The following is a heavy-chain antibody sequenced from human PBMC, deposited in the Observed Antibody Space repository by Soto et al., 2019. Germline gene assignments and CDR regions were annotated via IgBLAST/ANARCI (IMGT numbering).Heavy chain of an antibody. CDR1: GYTFTSYG. Sequence: GASVKVSCKASGYTFTSYGISWVRQAPGQGLEWMGWISAYNGNTNYAQKLQGRVTMTTDTSTGTAYMELRSLRSDDTAVYYCARVVAGTVSRWFDPWGQGTLVTVSS. V-gene: IGHV1-18*04. J-gene: IGHJ5*02. CDR2: ISAYNGNT. CDR3: ARVVAGTVSRWFDP. D-gene: IGHD2-15*01.